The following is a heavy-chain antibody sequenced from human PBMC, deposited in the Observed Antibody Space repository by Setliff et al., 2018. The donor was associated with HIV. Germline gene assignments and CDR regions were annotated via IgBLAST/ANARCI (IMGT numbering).Heavy chain of an antibody. CDR1: GHTFTGYY. CDR3: ATRSQEYYYDF. D-gene: IGHD4-17*01. Sequence: ASVKVSCKTSGHTFTGYYIHWVRQAPGQGLEWMGRINPNSAITSYAQNFQGRVSMTRDTSINTAYMELNRLRSDDTAVYYCATRSQEYYYDFWGQGTLVTVSS. V-gene: IGHV1-2*06. J-gene: IGHJ4*02. CDR2: INPNSAIT.